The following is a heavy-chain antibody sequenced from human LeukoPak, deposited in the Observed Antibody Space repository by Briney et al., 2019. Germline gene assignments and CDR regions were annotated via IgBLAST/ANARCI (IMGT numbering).Heavy chain of an antibody. CDR2: INPDGSYT. CDR3: AKGGGGSGSYFDY. D-gene: IGHD1-26*01. V-gene: IGHV3-74*01. J-gene: IGHJ4*02. CDR1: GFTFTNYW. Sequence: GGSLRLSCAASGFTFTNYWIHWVRQAPAKGLEWVSRINPDGSYTSYADSVKGRFTISRDNSKNTMDLQMNSLRADDTAVYYCAKGGGGSGSYFDYWGQGTLVTVSS.